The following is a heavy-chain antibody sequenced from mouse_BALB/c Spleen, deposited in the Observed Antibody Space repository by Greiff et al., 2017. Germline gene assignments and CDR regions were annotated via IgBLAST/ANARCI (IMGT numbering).Heavy chain of an antibody. CDR3: ARPYGNYFAY. V-gene: IGHV1S137*01. CDR2: ISTYYGDA. Sequence: VKLQESGAELVRPGVSVKISCKGSGYTFTDYAMHWVKQSHAKSLEWIGVISTYYGDASYNQKFKGKATMTVDKSSSTAYMELARLTSEDSAIYYCARPYGNYFAYWGQGTLVTVSA. J-gene: IGHJ3*01. CDR1: GYTFTDYA. D-gene: IGHD2-1*01.